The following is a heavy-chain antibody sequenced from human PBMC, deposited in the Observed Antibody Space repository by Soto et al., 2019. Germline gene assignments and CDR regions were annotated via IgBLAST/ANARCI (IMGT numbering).Heavy chain of an antibody. CDR1: GGTFSSYT. D-gene: IGHD3-10*01. Sequence: SVKVSCKASGGTFSSYTISWVRQAPGQGLEWMGRIIPILGIANYAQKFQGRVTITADKSTSTAYMELSCLRSEDTAVYYCARDNYITMVRGVIITYRYFDLWGRGTLVTVSS. J-gene: IGHJ2*01. CDR3: ARDNYITMVRGVIITYRYFDL. V-gene: IGHV1-69*04. CDR2: IIPILGIA.